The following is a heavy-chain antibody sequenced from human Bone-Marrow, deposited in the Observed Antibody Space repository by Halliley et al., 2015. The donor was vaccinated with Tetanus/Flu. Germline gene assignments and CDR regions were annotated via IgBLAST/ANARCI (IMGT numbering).Heavy chain of an antibody. CDR2: IYYSRIT. J-gene: IGHJ4*02. Sequence: TLSLTCTVSGASTSTGTYYWGWIRQPPGKGLEWIGTIYYSRITYSDPSLKSRVTISVDTSKNQFSLNLNSVTAADTAVYYCGGGKNLLGSYCFDYWGQGTLVTVSS. D-gene: IGHD3-16*01. V-gene: IGHV4-39*01. CDR1: GASTSTGTYY. CDR3: GGGKNLLGSYCFDY.